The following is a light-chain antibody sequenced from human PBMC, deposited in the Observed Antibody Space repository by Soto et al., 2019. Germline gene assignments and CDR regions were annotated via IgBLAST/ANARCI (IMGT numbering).Light chain of an antibody. CDR2: RAS. V-gene: IGKV3-20*01. CDR3: QLDGRSLTCT. Sequence: ETVLTQSPGPLSLSPGERATLSCRASQSVTSSYLAWYQQKPGQAPRPLIFRASGRATGIPDRFSGSGSGTDFTLNISRLEPEDFAVYYCQLDGRSLTCTFGQGTKVDSK. J-gene: IGKJ2*02. CDR1: QSVTSSY.